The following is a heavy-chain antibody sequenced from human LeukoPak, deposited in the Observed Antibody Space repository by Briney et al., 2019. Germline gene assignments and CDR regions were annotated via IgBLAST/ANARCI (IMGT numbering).Heavy chain of an antibody. Sequence: ASVKVSCKASGYTVINYGISWVRQAPGQGLEWMGWISGYDGNTNYAQEVQGRVTMTTDTSSSTAYVELRSLSSDDTAVYYCARAGGNSDYSYMAVWGRGSTVTVSS. D-gene: IGHD4-23*01. V-gene: IGHV1-18*01. CDR1: GYTVINYG. CDR2: ISGYDGNT. J-gene: IGHJ6*03. CDR3: ARAGGNSDYSYMAV.